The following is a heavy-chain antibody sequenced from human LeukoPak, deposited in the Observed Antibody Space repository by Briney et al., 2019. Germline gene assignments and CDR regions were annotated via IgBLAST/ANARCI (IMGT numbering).Heavy chain of an antibody. J-gene: IGHJ6*02. CDR1: GFIFSGYY. D-gene: IGHD1-26*01. Sequence: RASVKVSCKASGFIFSGYYLHWLRHVPGQGLEWMGWINPKTGRTDYAEKLQGRVVMTRDTSVNTVFLESSGLTSDDTAIYFCARGVGTGYDYYYGMDVWGQGTAVTVSS. V-gene: IGHV1-2*02. CDR3: ARGVGTGYDYYYGMDV. CDR2: INPKTGRT.